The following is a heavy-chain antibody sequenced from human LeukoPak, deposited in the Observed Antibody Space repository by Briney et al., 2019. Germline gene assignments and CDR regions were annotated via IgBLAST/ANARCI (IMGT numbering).Heavy chain of an antibody. CDR1: GFTFSSYW. CDR3: ARGHPGGSAFDI. J-gene: IGHJ3*02. D-gene: IGHD1-26*01. CDR2: INNDGSGT. Sequence: GGSLRLSCAASGFTFSSYWLHWVRQAPGKGPVWVSRINNDGSGTTYADSVKGRFTISRDNAKNSLYLQMNSLRAEDTAVYYCARGHPGGSAFDIWGQGTMVTVSS. V-gene: IGHV3-74*01.